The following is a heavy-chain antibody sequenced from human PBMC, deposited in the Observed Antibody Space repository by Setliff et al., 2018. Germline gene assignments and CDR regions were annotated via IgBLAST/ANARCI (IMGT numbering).Heavy chain of an antibody. CDR1: GFTFDDYA. Sequence: GGSLRLSCAASGFTFDDYAMHWVRQAPGKGLEWVSGISSSSHIISYADSVKGRFAISRDNAENSLTLQMNSLRVEDTAVYYCSRDLQGSGDYVVDYWGQGTLVTVSS. J-gene: IGHJ4*02. CDR2: ISSSSHII. D-gene: IGHD4-17*01. V-gene: IGHV3-9*01. CDR3: SRDLQGSGDYVVDY.